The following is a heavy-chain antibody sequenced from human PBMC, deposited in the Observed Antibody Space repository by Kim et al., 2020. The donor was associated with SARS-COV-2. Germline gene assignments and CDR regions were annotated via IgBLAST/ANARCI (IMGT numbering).Heavy chain of an antibody. J-gene: IGHJ6*02. CDR3: ATLMTTVTTNGMDV. D-gene: IGHD4-17*01. Sequence: AQEFQGRVTITADESTSTAYMELSSLRSEDTAVYYCATLMTTVTTNGMDVWGQGTTVTVSS. V-gene: IGHV1-69*01.